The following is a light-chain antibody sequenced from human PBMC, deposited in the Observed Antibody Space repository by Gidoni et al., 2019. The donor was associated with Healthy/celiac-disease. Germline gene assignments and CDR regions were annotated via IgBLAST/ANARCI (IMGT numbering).Light chain of an antibody. CDR2: AAS. CDR3: QQSYSTLAIFT. V-gene: IGKV1-39*01. J-gene: IGKJ3*01. CDR1: QSISSY. Sequence: DIQMTQSPSSLSASVGDRVTITCRASQSISSYLNWYQQKPGKAPKLLIYAASSLQSGVPSRFSGSGSGTDFTLTISSLQPEDFATYYCQQSYSTLAIFTFGPGTKVDI.